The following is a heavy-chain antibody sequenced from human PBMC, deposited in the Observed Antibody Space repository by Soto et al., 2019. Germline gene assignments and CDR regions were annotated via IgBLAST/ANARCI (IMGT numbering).Heavy chain of an antibody. D-gene: IGHD2-8*01. CDR2: MNPNSSNT. V-gene: IGHV1-8*01. Sequence: GASVKVSCKASGYTFTSYDINWVRQATGQGLEWMGWMNPNSSNTGYAQKFQGRVTMTRNTSISTAYMELSSLRSEDTAVYYCARGFLPKNIVLMVYGVGWFDPWGQGTLVTVSS. J-gene: IGHJ5*02. CDR1: GYTFTSYD. CDR3: ARGFLPKNIVLMVYGVGWFDP.